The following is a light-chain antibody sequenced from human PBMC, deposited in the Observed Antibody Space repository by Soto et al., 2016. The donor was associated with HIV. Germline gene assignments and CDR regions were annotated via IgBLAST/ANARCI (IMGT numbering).Light chain of an antibody. CDR3: QVWDDSSDHVL. V-gene: IGLV3-21*02. J-gene: IGLJ2*01. Sequence: SYGLTQSPSVSVAPGETARITCGENNIGSKVVHWYQQRSGQAPVLVVDDDSDRPSEIPERFSGSNSGNTATLTISRVEAGDEADYFCQVWDDSSDHVLFGGGTKLTVL. CDR2: DDS. CDR1: NIGSKV.